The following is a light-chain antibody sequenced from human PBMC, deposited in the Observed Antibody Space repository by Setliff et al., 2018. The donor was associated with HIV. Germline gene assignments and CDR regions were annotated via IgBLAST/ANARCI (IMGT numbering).Light chain of an antibody. J-gene: IGLJ1*01. CDR1: SSDVGTYNY. CDR2: DVS. Sequence: QSALTQPRSVSGSPGQSVTLSCTGSSSDVGTYNYVSWYQQYPGKAPKLIIYDVSKRPSGVPDRFSGSKSGDTASLTISVLQSEDEGDYYCCSYAGTYTYIFGSGTKVTVL. V-gene: IGLV2-11*01. CDR3: CSYAGTYTYI.